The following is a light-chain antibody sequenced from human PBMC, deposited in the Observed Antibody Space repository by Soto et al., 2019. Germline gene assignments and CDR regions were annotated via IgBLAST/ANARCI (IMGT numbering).Light chain of an antibody. Sequence: EIVLTQSPGTLSLSPGERATLSCRASRSVSSSYLAWYQQKPGQAPRLLIYGASSRATGIPDRFSGSGSGTDFTLTISRLEPEDFAVYYCQQYGSSPFPFGPGTKVDIK. CDR3: QQYGSSPFP. CDR1: RSVSSSY. J-gene: IGKJ3*01. CDR2: GAS. V-gene: IGKV3-20*01.